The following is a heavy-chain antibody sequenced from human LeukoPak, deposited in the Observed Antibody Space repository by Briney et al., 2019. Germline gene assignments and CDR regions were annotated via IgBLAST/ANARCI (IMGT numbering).Heavy chain of an antibody. J-gene: IGHJ5*02. V-gene: IGHV3-23*01. CDR3: AKKGIAAAGSNWFDP. Sequence: RGSLRLSCAASGFTFSSYAMSWVRQAPGKGLEWVSVLGASGGTTYYADSVKGRFTISRDNSKNTLYLQMNSLRAEDTAVYYCAKKGIAAAGSNWFDPWGQGTLVTVSS. CDR1: GFTFSSYA. D-gene: IGHD6-13*01. CDR2: LGASGGTT.